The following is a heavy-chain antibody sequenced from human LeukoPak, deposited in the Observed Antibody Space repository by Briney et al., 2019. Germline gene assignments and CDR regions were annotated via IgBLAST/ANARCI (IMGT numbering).Heavy chain of an antibody. D-gene: IGHD6-19*01. J-gene: IGHJ4*02. CDR2: IKQDGSEK. V-gene: IGHV3-7*01. Sequence: GGSLRLSCAASGFTFSSYWMSWVRRAPGKGLEWVANIKQDGSEKYYVVSVKGRFTISRDNAKNSLYLQMNSLRAEDTAVYYCASESSGWATLTYYFDYWGQGTLVTVSS. CDR3: ASESSGWATLTYYFDY. CDR1: GFTFSSYW.